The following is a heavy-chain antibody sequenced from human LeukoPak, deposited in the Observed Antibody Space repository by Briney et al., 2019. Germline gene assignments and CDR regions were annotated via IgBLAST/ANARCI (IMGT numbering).Heavy chain of an antibody. Sequence: GGSLRLSCTASGFTFSTYAMSWVRQAPGKGLEWVSTFSGSGGRTLYADPVKGRFVISRDNPKNTLYLQMNSLRAEDTAVYYCAKVTSSYNNFDYWGQGAPVTVS. D-gene: IGHD1-1*01. J-gene: IGHJ4*02. CDR3: AKVTSSYNNFDY. V-gene: IGHV3-23*01. CDR1: GFTFSTYA. CDR2: FSGSGGRT.